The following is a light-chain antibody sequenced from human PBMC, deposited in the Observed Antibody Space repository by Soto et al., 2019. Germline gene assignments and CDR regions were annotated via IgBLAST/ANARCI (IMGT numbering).Light chain of an antibody. J-gene: IGKJ3*01. CDR2: TVS. Sequence: DIQMTQSPSSLSASVGDRVTITCRASQNISIYLNWYQQKPGKAPKLLIYTVSNLQSGVPSRFSADGSGTDFTLTISSLQPEDFATYYGHQSSSTPPLSFGPGTKVDIK. CDR1: QNISIY. V-gene: IGKV1-39*01. CDR3: HQSSSTPPLS.